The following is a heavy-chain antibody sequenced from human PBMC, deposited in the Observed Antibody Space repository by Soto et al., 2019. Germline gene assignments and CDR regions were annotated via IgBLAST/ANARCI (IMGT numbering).Heavy chain of an antibody. J-gene: IGHJ4*02. CDR3: ARGSSIFGVVSSRSRFDY. CDR1: VYALTVFH. V-gene: IGHV1-2*02. Sequence: GVSVKVACKAAVYALTVFHMRWGRMAHRKGLEWMGWINPNSGGSKNAQKFQGRVTLTRDTSISTAYMELSRLGSDDTAVYYCARGSSIFGVVSSRSRFDYWGQGTLVTVSS. CDR2: INPNSGGS. D-gene: IGHD3-3*02.